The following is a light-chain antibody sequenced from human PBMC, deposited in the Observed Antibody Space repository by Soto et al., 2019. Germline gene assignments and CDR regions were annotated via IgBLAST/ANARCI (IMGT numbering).Light chain of an antibody. CDR3: GTWDCRLSAVV. V-gene: IGLV1-51*01. Sequence: QTVLTQPPSVSAAPGQKVTISCSGSSSNIGNNYVSWYQQLPGTAPKLLIYDNNKRPSGIPDRFSGSKSGTSATLGITGLETGDEADYYCGTWDCRLSAVVFGGGTKLTVL. CDR2: DNN. CDR1: SSNIGNNY. J-gene: IGLJ2*01.